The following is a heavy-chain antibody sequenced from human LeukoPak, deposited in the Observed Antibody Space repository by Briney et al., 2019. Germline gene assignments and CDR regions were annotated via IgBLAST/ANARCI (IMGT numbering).Heavy chain of an antibody. CDR1: GESLSGYN. J-gene: IGHJ4*02. CDR3: VRYGDY. D-gene: IGHD5-18*01. V-gene: IGHV4-34*01. CDR2: ISHSGIT. Sequence: PSETLSLTCAVYGESLSGYNWNWIRQPPAKGLEWIAEISHSGITNYNPSLKSRVTISVDTSKNQFSLKLTSVTAADTAVYYCVRYGDYWGQGTLVTVSP.